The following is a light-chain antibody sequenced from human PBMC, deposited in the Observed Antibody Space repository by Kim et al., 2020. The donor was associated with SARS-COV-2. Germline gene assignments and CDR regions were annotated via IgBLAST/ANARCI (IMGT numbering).Light chain of an antibody. CDR3: YSAADNKGV. J-gene: IGLJ1*01. Sequence: SVSPGQTARITCSGDVLAKKYARWFKQKPGQAPGLVIYKDSERPSGIPERFSGSSSGTTVTLTISGAQVEDEADYYCYSAADNKGVFGTGTKVTVL. CDR2: KDS. CDR1: VLAKKY. V-gene: IGLV3-27*01.